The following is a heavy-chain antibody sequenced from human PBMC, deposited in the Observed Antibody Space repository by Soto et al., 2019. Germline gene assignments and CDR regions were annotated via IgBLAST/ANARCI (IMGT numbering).Heavy chain of an antibody. CDR3: AKDRYDFLSGNTKNEYYCYYYGIDV. Sequence: KGLEWVSAISGSGGSTYYADSVKGRFTISRDNSKNTLYLQMNSLRAEDTAVYYCAKDRYDFLSGNTKNEYYCYYYGIDVWGQGTTVTGSS. V-gene: IGHV3-23*01. J-gene: IGHJ6*02. D-gene: IGHD3-3*01. CDR2: ISGSGGST.